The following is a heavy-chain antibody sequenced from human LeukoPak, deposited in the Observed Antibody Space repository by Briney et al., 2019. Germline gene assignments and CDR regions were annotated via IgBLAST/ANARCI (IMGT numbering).Heavy chain of an antibody. CDR3: ARDLNY. CDR1: GFTFSSYA. CDR2: IYRSGST. V-gene: IGHV3-66*01. J-gene: IGHJ4*02. Sequence: GGSLRLSCAASGFTFSSYAMSWVRQAPGKGLEWVSVIYRSGSTYYADSVKARFTISRDNSKNTLYLQMNSLRAEDTAVYYCARDLNYWGQGTLVTVSS.